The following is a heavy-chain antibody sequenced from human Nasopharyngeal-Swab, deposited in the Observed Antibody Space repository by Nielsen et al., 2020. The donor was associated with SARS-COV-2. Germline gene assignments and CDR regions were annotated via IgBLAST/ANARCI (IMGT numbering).Heavy chain of an antibody. Sequence: SETLSLTCAVYGGSFSGHQWSWVRQTPGKGLEWVGEVNRGGGTNYNPSLKSRVTISVTTSKNQLSLKLTSVTAADTAVYYCARGGAGVVASPVLGLGPFYYYHFMDVWGQGTTVTVSS. CDR2: VNRGGGT. D-gene: IGHD6-6*01. CDR3: ARGGAGVVASPVLGLGPFYYYHFMDV. V-gene: IGHV4-34*01. CDR1: GGSFSGHQ. J-gene: IGHJ6*03.